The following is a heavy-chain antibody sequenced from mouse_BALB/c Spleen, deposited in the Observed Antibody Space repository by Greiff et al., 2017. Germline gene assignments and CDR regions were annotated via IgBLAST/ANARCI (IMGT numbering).Heavy chain of an antibody. J-gene: IGHJ3*01. CDR2: ISDGGSYT. V-gene: IGHV5-4*02. CDR1: GFTFSDYY. D-gene: IGHD2-4*01. Sequence: EVQVVESGGGLVKPGGSLKLSCAASGFTFSDYYMYWVRQTPEKRLEWVATISDGGSYTYYPDSVKGRFTISRDNAKNNLYLQMSSLKSEDTAMYYCASYYDYDFFAYWGQGTLVTVSA. CDR3: ASYYDYDFFAY.